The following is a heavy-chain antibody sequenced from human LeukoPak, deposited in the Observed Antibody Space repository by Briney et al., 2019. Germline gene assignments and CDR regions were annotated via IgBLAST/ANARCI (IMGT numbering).Heavy chain of an antibody. CDR3: ARDGVVVVPAAFDY. V-gene: IGHV3-20*04. J-gene: IGHJ4*02. CDR2: INWNGGST. CDR1: GFTFDDYG. D-gene: IGHD2-2*01. Sequence: HGGSVRLSCTASGFTFDDYGMSWVRQAPGKGLEWVSGINWNGGSTGYADSVKGRFTISRDNAKNSLYLQMNSLRAEDTALYYCARDGVVVVPAAFDYWGQGTLVTVSS.